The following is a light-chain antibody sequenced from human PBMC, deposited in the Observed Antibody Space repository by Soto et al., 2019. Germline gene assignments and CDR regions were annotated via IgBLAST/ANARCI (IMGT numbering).Light chain of an antibody. CDR1: QSVGSK. J-gene: IGKJ5*01. CDR2: GAS. V-gene: IGKV3-15*01. Sequence: EIVMTQSPATLSVSPGERATLSCRASQSVGSKLAWYQQKPGQAPRLLIYGASTRATGIPARFSGSGSETEFTLTISSLQSEDFAIYYCQQYNNWPPITFGQGTRLEIK. CDR3: QQYNNWPPIT.